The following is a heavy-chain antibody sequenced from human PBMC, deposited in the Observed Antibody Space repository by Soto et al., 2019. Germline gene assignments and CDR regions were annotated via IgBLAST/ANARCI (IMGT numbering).Heavy chain of an antibody. J-gene: IGHJ3*02. V-gene: IGHV6-1*01. CDR3: ARGKHSNFDI. Sequence: QVQLQQSGPGLVKPSQTLSLTCAISGDSVSTNGVAWNWIRLSPSRGFEWRGSTLYRYKWYTDYALSMKSRITFNPDTSKNQFSLQLNSVTPENTAIYYCARGKHSNFDIWGQGTMVAVSS. CDR1: GDSVSTNGVA. D-gene: IGHD5-18*01. CDR2: TLYRYKWYT.